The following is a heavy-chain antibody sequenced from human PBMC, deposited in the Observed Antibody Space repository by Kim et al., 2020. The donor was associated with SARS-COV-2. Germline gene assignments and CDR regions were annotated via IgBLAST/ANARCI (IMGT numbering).Heavy chain of an antibody. Sequence: GGSLRLSCAASGFTFDDYAMHWVRQAPGKGLEWVSGISWNSGSIGYADSVKGRFTISRDNAKNSLYLQMNSLRAEDTALYYCAKVSYGGNSEGVGYFDYWGQGTLVTVSS. CDR2: ISWNSGSI. J-gene: IGHJ4*02. CDR1: GFTFDDYA. D-gene: IGHD4-17*01. V-gene: IGHV3-9*01. CDR3: AKVSYGGNSEGVGYFDY.